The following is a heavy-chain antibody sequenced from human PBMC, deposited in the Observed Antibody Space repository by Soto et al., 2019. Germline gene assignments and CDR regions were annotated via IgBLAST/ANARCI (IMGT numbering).Heavy chain of an antibody. V-gene: IGHV3-30-3*01. CDR1: GFTFSSYA. Sequence: QVQLVESGGGVVQPGSSLRLSCAASGFTFSSYAMHCVRQAPGNGLEWVAVIAYDGSNKYYADSVKGRFTISRDNSKNPLYLQMNSPKAAHSAVYYCARDCLSPLDHCSYYVIDGWGEGTTVTVSS. D-gene: IGHD1-1*01. J-gene: IGHJ6*04. CDR3: ARDCLSPLDHCSYYVIDG. CDR2: IAYDGSNK.